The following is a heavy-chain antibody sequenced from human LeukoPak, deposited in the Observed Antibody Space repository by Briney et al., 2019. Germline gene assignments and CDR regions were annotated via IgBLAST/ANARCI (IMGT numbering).Heavy chain of an antibody. CDR3: ARAGIAAAGTLDY. Sequence: SVKVSCKASGGTFSSYAISWVRQAPGQGLEWMGGIIPIFGTANYVQKFQGRVTITADESTSTAYMELSSLRSEDTAVYYCARAGIAAAGTLDYWGQGTLVTVSS. CDR1: GGTFSSYA. CDR2: IIPIFGTA. D-gene: IGHD6-13*01. V-gene: IGHV1-69*01. J-gene: IGHJ4*02.